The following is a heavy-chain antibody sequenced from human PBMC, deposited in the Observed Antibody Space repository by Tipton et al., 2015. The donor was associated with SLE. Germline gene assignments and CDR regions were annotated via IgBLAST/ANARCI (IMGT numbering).Heavy chain of an antibody. D-gene: IGHD3-22*01. CDR2: ISYDGSNK. CDR3: ARDHPHVTMIVEDDAFDI. V-gene: IGHV3-30*04. J-gene: IGHJ3*02. CDR1: GFTFSSYA. Sequence: QVQLVQSGGGVVQPGRSLRLSCAASGFTFSSYAMHWVRQAPGKGLEWVAVISYDGSNKYYADSVKGRFTISRDNSKNTLYLQMNSLRAEDTAVYYCARDHPHVTMIVEDDAFDIWGQGTMVTVSS.